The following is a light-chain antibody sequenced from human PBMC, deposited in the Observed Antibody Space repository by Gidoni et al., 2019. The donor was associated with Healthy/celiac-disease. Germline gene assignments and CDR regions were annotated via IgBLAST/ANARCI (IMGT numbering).Light chain of an antibody. Sequence: QSALTQPRSVSGSPGQSVTISCTGTSSDVGGYNYVSWYQQHPGKAPKLMIYDVSKRPSVVPDRFSGSKSGHTASLTISGLQAEDEADYYCCSYAGSYIWVFGGGTKLTVL. CDR2: DVS. V-gene: IGLV2-11*01. CDR3: CSYAGSYIWV. CDR1: SSDVGGYNY. J-gene: IGLJ3*02.